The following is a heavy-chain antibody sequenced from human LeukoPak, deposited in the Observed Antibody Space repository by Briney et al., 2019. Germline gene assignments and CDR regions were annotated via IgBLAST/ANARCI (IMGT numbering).Heavy chain of an antibody. Sequence: ASVKVSCKTSGYTFTDYYMHWVRQAPGQGLEWMGWINIKNGATHYAQKFQGRVALTRDTSIGTAYMDLTRLRSEDTAVYYCARGRFRWELEIRDFDYWGQGTLVTVSS. CDR1: GYTFTDYY. V-gene: IGHV1-2*02. D-gene: IGHD1-7*01. J-gene: IGHJ4*02. CDR2: INIKNGAT. CDR3: ARGRFRWELEIRDFDY.